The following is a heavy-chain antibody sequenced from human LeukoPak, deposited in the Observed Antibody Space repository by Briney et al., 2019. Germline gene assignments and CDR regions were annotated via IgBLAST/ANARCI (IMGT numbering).Heavy chain of an antibody. CDR2: IKQDGSEK. CDR3: ASAMVRGVSDY. Sequence: PGGSLRLSCAASGFTFSSYWMSWVRQAPGKGLEWVANIKQDGSEKYYVDSVKGRFTISRDNAKNSLYLQMNSLRAEDTAVYYCASAMVRGVSDYWGQGTLVTVSS. V-gene: IGHV3-7*01. CDR1: GFTFSSYW. D-gene: IGHD3-10*01. J-gene: IGHJ4*02.